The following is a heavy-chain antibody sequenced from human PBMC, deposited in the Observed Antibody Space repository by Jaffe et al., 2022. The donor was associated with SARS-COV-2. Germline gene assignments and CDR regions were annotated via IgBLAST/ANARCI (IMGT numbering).Heavy chain of an antibody. CDR3: ASHYYDSSGYVNWFDP. CDR1: GFTFSSYA. V-gene: IGHV3-30-3*01. J-gene: IGHJ5*02. Sequence: QVQLVESGGGVVQPGRSLRLSCAASGFTFSSYAMHWVRQAPGKGLEWVAVISYDGSNKYYADSVKGRFTISRDNSKNTLYLQMNSLRAEDTAVYYCASHYYDSSGYVNWFDPWGQGTLVTVSS. D-gene: IGHD3-22*01. CDR2: ISYDGSNK.